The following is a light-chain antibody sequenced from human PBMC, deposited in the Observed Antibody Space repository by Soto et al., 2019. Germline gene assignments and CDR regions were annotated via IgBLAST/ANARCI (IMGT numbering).Light chain of an antibody. CDR3: QSYDSSLSAWV. Sequence: QSVLTQPPSVSGAPGQKVTISCTGSSSNFGTGYDVHWYQQYPGRAPKLLIYANDKRPSGVPDRFSGSKSGTSASLAMTGLQAEDEADYYCQSYDSSLSAWVFGGGTKLTVL. CDR2: AND. CDR1: SSNFGTGYD. V-gene: IGLV1-40*01. J-gene: IGLJ3*02.